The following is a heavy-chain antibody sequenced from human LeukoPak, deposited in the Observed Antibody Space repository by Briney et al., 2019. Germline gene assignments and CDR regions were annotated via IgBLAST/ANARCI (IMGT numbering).Heavy chain of an antibody. CDR2: IIPIFGTA. V-gene: IGHV1-69*05. D-gene: IGHD4-17*01. CDR1: GGTCSSYA. CDR3: ARDPLTRSTVTTSDY. J-gene: IGHJ4*02. Sequence: SVKVSCKASGGTCSSYAISWVRQAPGQGLEWMGGIIPIFGTANYAQKFQGRVTITTDESTSTAYMELSSLRSEDTAVYYCARDPLTRSTVTTSDYWGQGTLVTVSS.